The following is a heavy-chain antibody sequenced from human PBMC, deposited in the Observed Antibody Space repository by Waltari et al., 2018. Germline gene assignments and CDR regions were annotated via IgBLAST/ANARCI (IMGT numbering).Heavy chain of an antibody. J-gene: IGHJ3*02. V-gene: IGHV4-59*01. D-gene: IGHD6-19*01. CDR2: IYYRGST. CDR1: GGSISSYY. CDR3: AGGYSSGWYAAFDI. Sequence: QVQLQESGPGLVKPSETLSLTCTVSGGSISSYYWSWIRQPPGKGLEWIGYIYYRGSTNYNPSLKSRVTISVDTSKNQFSLKLSSVTAADTAVYYCAGGYSSGWYAAFDIWGQGTMVTVSS.